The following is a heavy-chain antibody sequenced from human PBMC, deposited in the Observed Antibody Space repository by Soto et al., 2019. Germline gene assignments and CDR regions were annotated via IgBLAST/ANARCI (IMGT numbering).Heavy chain of an antibody. J-gene: IGHJ3*02. CDR3: ANQLRTDYGSGSYYMGAFDI. CDR1: GFTFSSYA. CDR2: ISGSGGST. V-gene: IGHV3-23*01. D-gene: IGHD3-10*01. Sequence: GGSLRLSCAASGFTFSSYAMSWVRQAPGKGLEWVSAISGSGGSTYYADSVKGRFTISRDNSKNTLYLQMNSLRAEDTAVYYCANQLRTDYGSGSYYMGAFDIWGQGTMVTVSS.